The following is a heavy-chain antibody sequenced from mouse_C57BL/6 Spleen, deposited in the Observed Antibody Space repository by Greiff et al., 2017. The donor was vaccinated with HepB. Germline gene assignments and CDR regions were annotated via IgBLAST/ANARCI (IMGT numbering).Heavy chain of an antibody. CDR1: GYTFTSYW. CDR2: IHPNSGST. CDR3: ARGGKGTPEGYFDY. J-gene: IGHJ2*01. D-gene: IGHD3-3*01. V-gene: IGHV1-64*01. Sequence: VQLQQPGAELVKPGASVKLSCKASGYTFTSYWMHWVKQRPGQGLEWIGMIHPNSGSTNYNEKFKSKATLTVDKSSSTAYMQLSSLTSEDSAVYYCARGGKGTPEGYFDYWGQGTTLTVSS.